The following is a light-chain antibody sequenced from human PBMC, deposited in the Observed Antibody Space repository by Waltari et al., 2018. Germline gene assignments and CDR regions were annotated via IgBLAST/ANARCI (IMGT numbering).Light chain of an antibody. J-gene: IGKJ4*01. CDR3: QQGSILPLT. CDR2: DTS. Sequence: VLTQSPATLSLSAGERATLSCRASQSVFNYLAWYQQKPGQAPRLLIYDTSKRATGIPARFSGSGSGTDFTLTISNLEAEDFALYYCQQGSILPLTFGGGTKVEIK. CDR1: QSVFNY. V-gene: IGKV3-11*01.